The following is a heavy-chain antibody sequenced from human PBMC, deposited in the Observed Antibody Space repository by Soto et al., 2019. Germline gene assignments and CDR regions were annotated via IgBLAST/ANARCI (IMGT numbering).Heavy chain of an antibody. Sequence: QVQLQESGPGLVKPSGTLSLTCAVSGGSINSNRWWTWVRQAPGKGLEWIGEIHDGGTTNYNLSLKSRVTLSIDESKNQFSLDMKSVSAADTAVYYCAGQWAAGYGAFDPWGQGMLVTVSS. CDR1: GGSINSNRW. D-gene: IGHD3-9*01. V-gene: IGHV4-4*02. CDR3: AGQWAAGYGAFDP. J-gene: IGHJ5*02. CDR2: IHDGGTT.